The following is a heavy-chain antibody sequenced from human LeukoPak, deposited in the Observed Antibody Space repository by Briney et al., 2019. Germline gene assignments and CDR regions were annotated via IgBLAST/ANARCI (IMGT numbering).Heavy chain of an antibody. D-gene: IGHD5-12*01. CDR2: NYYCGSL. CDR3: ARGGGGYSWYFDL. Sequence: ALSPTLTISGGSLSYGGYYWSWIRQHPGTGLEWIGYNYYCGSLYYPRSRKNRVPISLAPSQNQFSLRLPSVTALDTALLYCARGGGGYSWYFDLWGRGTLVTVSS. J-gene: IGHJ2*01. V-gene: IGHV4-31*03. CDR1: GGSLSYGGYY.